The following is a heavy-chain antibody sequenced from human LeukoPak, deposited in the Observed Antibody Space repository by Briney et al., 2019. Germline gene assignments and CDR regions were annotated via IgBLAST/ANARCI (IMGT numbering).Heavy chain of an antibody. CDR1: GYTFTSYG. J-gene: IGHJ4*02. CDR3: ASTSYYYGSGSYYKKE. D-gene: IGHD3-10*01. V-gene: IGHV1-18*01. CDR2: ISAYNGNT. Sequence: ASVKVSCKASGYTFTSYGISWVRQAPGQGLEWMGWISAYNGNTNYAQKLQGRVTMTTDTSTSTAYMELSSLRSEDTAVYYCASTSYYYGSGSYYKKEWGQGTLVTVSS.